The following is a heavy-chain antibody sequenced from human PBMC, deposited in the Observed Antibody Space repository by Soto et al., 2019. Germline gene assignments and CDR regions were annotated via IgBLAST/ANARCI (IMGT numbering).Heavy chain of an antibody. V-gene: IGHV1-3*01. CDR2: INAGNGNT. Sequence: ASVKVSCKASGYTLSSHDMHWVRQAPGQRLEWMGWINAGNGNTQYSQKFLDRVTFTRDTSASTVYMELSGLRFEDTAVYYCARYNWDAPSHYGMDVWGQGTTVTGSS. D-gene: IGHD1-1*01. J-gene: IGHJ6*02. CDR1: GYTLSSHD. CDR3: ARYNWDAPSHYGMDV.